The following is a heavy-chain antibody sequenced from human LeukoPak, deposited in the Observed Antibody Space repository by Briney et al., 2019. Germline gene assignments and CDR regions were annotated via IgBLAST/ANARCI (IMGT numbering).Heavy chain of an antibody. CDR3: AREYSSSWGGAFDI. CDR1: GYTFTGYY. V-gene: IGHV1-2*04. J-gene: IGHJ3*02. CDR2: INPNSGGT. Sequence: ASVKVSCKASGYTFTGYYMHWVRQAPGQGLEWMGWINPNSGGTNYAQKFQGWVTMTRDTSISTAYMELSRLRSDDTAVYYCAREYSSSWGGAFDIWGQGTMVTVSS. D-gene: IGHD6-6*01.